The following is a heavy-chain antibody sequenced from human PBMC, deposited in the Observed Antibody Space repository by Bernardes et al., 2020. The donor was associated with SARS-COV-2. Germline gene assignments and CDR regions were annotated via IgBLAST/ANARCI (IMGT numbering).Heavy chain of an antibody. CDR1: GFTFNTYA. Sequence: VGSLRLSCVGSGFTFNTYAMYWVRQAPGKGLEYVSAISYNGGSAYYADSVKGRFTISRDNSKNTLFLQMRSLRVEDMAVYYCARAPITMVRGIELNYWGQGTLVTVSS. J-gene: IGHJ4*02. CDR2: ISYNGGSA. V-gene: IGHV3-64*02. CDR3: ARAPITMVRGIELNY. D-gene: IGHD3-10*01.